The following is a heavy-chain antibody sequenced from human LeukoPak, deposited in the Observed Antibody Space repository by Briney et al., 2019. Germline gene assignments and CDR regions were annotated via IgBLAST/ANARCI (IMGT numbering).Heavy chain of an antibody. CDR2: ISYDGSNK. J-gene: IGHJ6*03. D-gene: IGHD4-23*01. V-gene: IGHV3-30*04. Sequence: PGGSLRLSCAASGFTFSSYAMHWVRQAPGKGLEWVAIISYDGSNKYYADSVKGRFTISRDNAKNTLYLQMNSLRVEDTAVYYCARGITVVTPGYYYYYYMDVWAKGPRSPSP. CDR1: GFTFSSYA. CDR3: ARGITVVTPGYYYYYYMDV.